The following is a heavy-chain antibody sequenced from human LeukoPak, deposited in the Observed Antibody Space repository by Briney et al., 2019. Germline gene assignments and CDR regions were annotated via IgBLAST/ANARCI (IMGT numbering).Heavy chain of an antibody. CDR2: IYHSGST. J-gene: IGHJ4*02. CDR3: ARVLSSAGKAFDY. V-gene: IGHV4-30-2*01. CDR1: GGSISSGGYS. Sequence: SETLSLTCAVSGGSISSGGYSWSWIRQPPGEGLEWIGYIYHSGSTYYNPSLKSRVTISVDTSKNQFSLKLSSVTAADTAVYYCARVLSSAGKAFDYWGQGTLVTVSS. D-gene: IGHD6-13*01.